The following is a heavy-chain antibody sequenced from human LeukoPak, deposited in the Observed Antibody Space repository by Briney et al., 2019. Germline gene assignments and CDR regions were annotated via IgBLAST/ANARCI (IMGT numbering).Heavy chain of an antibody. D-gene: IGHD3-22*01. V-gene: IGHV3-23*01. CDR2: ISGSGGST. J-gene: IGHJ6*02. CDR3: AKDPTYYYDSSGYYSYYYGMDV. CDR1: RFTFSSYA. Sequence: GGSLRLSCAASRFTFSSYAMSWVRQAPGKGLEWVSAISGSGGSTYYADSVKGRFTISRDNSKNTLYLQMNSLRAEDTAVYYCAKDPTYYYDSSGYYSYYYGMDVWGQGTTVTVSS.